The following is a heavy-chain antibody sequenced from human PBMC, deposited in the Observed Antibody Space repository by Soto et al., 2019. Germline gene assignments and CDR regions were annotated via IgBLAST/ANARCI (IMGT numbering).Heavy chain of an antibody. CDR1: GGSFSGYY. J-gene: IGHJ3*02. Sequence: SETLSLTCAVYGGSFSGYYWSWIRQPPGKGLEWIGYIYYSGSTNYNPSLKSRVTISVDTSKNQFSLKLSSVTAADTAVYYCARDLGNSGSYYYHDAFDIWGQGTMVTVSS. CDR3: ARDLGNSGSYYYHDAFDI. D-gene: IGHD1-26*01. V-gene: IGHV4-59*01. CDR2: IYYSGST.